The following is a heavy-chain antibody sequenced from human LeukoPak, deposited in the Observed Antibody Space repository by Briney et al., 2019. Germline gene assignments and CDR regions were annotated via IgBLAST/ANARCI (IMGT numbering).Heavy chain of an antibody. CDR3: AKVGIEQWLSQGQFFDY. Sequence: GGSLRLSCAASGFSFSNYWMHWVRQAPGKGLEWVSGISGSGDNTHYADSVKGRFTISRDNSKNTLYLQMNSLRAEDTAVYYCAKVGIEQWLSQGQFFDYWGQGTLVTVSS. V-gene: IGHV3-23*01. J-gene: IGHJ4*02. CDR2: ISGSGDNT. D-gene: IGHD6-19*01. CDR1: GFSFSNYW.